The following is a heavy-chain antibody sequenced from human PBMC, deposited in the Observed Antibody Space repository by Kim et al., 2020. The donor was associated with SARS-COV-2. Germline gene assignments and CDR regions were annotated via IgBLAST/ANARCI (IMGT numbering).Heavy chain of an antibody. CDR1: GFTFDDYA. CDR2: ISWNSGSI. Sequence: GGSLRLSCAASGFTFDDYAMHWVRQAPGKGLEWVSGISWNSGSIGYADSVKGRFTISRDNAKNSLYLQMNSLRAEDTALYYCAKSDGSGSYYLPDYCGQG. CDR3: AKSDGSGSYYLPDY. J-gene: IGHJ4*02. V-gene: IGHV3-9*01. D-gene: IGHD3-10*01.